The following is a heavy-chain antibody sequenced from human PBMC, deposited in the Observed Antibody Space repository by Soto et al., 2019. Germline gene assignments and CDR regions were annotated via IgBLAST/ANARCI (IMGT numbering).Heavy chain of an antibody. D-gene: IGHD1-26*01. Sequence: QVQLVESGGGVVQPGRSLRLSCAASGFTFSSYAMHWVRQAPGKGLEWVAVTSYDGSNKYYVDSVKGRFTISRDNSKNTLYLQMNSLRAEDTAVYYCARAGKQWELLGTPDYWGQGTLVTGSS. CDR1: GFTFSSYA. CDR2: TSYDGSNK. CDR3: ARAGKQWELLGTPDY. J-gene: IGHJ4*02. V-gene: IGHV3-30-3*01.